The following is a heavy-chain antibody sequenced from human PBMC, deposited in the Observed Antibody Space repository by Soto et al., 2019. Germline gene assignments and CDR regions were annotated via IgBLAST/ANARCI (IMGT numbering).Heavy chain of an antibody. D-gene: IGHD3-10*01. CDR2: ISSSSSTI. CDR1: GFTFSSYS. CDR3: ARDERGSGSYFPLPRYYSRDV. J-gene: IGHJ6*03. Sequence: GGSLRLSCAASGFTFSSYSMNWVRQAPGKGLEWVSYISSSSSTIYYADSVKGRFTISRDNAKNSLYLQMNSLRAEDTAVYYCARDERGSGSYFPLPRYYSRDVGGKGTTATAPS. V-gene: IGHV3-48*01.